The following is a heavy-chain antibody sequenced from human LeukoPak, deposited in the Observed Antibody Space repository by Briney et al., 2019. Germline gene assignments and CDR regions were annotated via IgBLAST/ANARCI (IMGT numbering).Heavy chain of an antibody. J-gene: IGHJ6*02. Sequence: GASVKVSCKTSGYIFTVYGISWVRQAPGQGLEWMGWINTYNGNTNYAQKLQGRVTMTTDTSTSTAYMELRSLRSDDTAVYYCARLSLFLDIVVVPAARDYYYGMDVWGQGTTVTVSS. D-gene: IGHD2-2*03. V-gene: IGHV1-18*01. CDR3: ARLSLFLDIVVVPAARDYYYGMDV. CDR1: GYIFTVYG. CDR2: INTYNGNT.